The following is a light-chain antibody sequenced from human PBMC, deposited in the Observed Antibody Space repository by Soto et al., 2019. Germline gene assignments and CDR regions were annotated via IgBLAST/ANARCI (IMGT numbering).Light chain of an antibody. V-gene: IGKV1-39*01. CDR1: QTISFY. Sequence: IQMTQSPSSLSASVGDTVTITCRASQTISFYLNWYQQKPGRTPNLLIYATSILQSGVPSRFDGSGSGTEFTLTISSLQPDDFATYYCQQSFSTPHTFGQGTNLALK. CDR2: ATS. CDR3: QQSFSTPHT. J-gene: IGKJ2*01.